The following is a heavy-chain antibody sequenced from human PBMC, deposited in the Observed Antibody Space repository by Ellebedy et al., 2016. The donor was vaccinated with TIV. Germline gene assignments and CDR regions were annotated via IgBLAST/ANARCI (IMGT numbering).Heavy chain of an antibody. CDR2: IKGDGSEK. CDR1: GFTFSNHW. Sequence: PGGSLRLSCAASGFTFSNHWMTWIRQAPGKGLEWVANIKGDGSEKCYVDSVKGRFTISRDNAKNSLYLQMNSLRVDDTADYYCARGISGYGEGDYWGQGTRVTVSA. CDR3: ARGISGYGEGDY. V-gene: IGHV3-7*01. D-gene: IGHD5-12*01. J-gene: IGHJ4*02.